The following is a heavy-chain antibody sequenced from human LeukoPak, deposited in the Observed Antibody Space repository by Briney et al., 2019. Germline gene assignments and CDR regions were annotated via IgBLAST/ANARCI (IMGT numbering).Heavy chain of an antibody. Sequence: GGSLRLSCAASGFTFSNYGMSWVRQAPGKGPEWVSAIIGGGGTTYYADSVKGRFTISRDNSMNTLFLQMNSLRADDTAVYYCAKDPDSRSQGYFDYWGQGTLVTVSS. CDR3: AKDPDSRSQGYFDY. CDR1: GFTFSNYG. CDR2: IIGGGGTT. J-gene: IGHJ4*02. D-gene: IGHD1-26*01. V-gene: IGHV3-23*01.